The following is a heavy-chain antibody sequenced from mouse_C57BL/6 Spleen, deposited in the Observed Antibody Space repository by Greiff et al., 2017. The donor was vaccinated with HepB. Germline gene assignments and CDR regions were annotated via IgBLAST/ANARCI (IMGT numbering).Heavy chain of an antibody. V-gene: IGHV14-4*01. D-gene: IGHD2-3*01. CDR1: GFNIKDDY. J-gene: IGHJ4*01. Sequence: EVQLQQSGAELVRPGASVKLSCTASGFNIKDDYMHWVKQRPEQGLEWIGWIDPENGDTEYASKFQGKATITADTYSNTAYLQLSSLTSEDTAVYYCTFYDGYYYAMDYWGQGTSVTVSA. CDR2: IDPENGDT. CDR3: TFYDGYYYAMDY.